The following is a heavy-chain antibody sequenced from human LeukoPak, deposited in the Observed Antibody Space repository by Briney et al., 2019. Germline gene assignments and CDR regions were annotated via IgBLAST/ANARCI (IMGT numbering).Heavy chain of an antibody. CDR1: GYTFTSYD. CDR3: ARASVVVVAATSYYYYYMDV. V-gene: IGHV1-8*01. CDR2: MNPNSGNT. J-gene: IGHJ6*03. D-gene: IGHD2-15*01. Sequence: ASVKGSCKASGYTFTSYDINWVRQAAGQGLEWMGWMNPNSGNTGYAQKFQGRVTMTRNTSISTAYMELSSLRSEDTAVYYCARASVVVVAATSYYYYYMDVWGKGTTVTISS.